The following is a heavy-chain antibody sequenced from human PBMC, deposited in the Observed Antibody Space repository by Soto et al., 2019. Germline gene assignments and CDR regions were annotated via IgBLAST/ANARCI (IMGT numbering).Heavy chain of an antibody. D-gene: IGHD5-12*01. V-gene: IGHV5-10-1*01. Sequence: GESLKISCKGSGYSFAGHWITWVRQKPGKGLEWMGRIDPSDSQTYYSPSFRGHVTISVTKSITTVFLQWSSLRASDTAMYYCARQIYDSDAGPNFQYYFDSWGQGTPVTVAS. CDR2: IDPSDSQT. CDR3: ARQIYDSDAGPNFQYYFDS. J-gene: IGHJ4*02. CDR1: GYSFAGHW.